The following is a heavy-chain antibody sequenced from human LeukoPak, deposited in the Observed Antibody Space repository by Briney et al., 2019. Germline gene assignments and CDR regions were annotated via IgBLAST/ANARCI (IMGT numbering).Heavy chain of an antibody. D-gene: IGHD4-23*01. CDR2: IYSDGNT. Sequence: GGSLRLSCAASGFIVSSKYMSWVRQAPGKGLEWVSVIYSDGNTYYADSVKGRFTISRDSSENTLYLQMNTLRVEDTAVYYCARDRDYGGTVFDYWGQGTLVTVSS. CDR1: GFIVSSKY. CDR3: ARDRDYGGTVFDY. V-gene: IGHV3-53*01. J-gene: IGHJ4*02.